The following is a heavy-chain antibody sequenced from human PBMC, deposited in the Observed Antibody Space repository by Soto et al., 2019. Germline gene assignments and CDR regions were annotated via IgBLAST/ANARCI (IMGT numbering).Heavy chain of an antibody. V-gene: IGHV3-30*18. CDR1: GFTFSSHG. D-gene: IGHD6-6*01. Sequence: GGSLRLSCAASGFTFSSHGMHWVRQAPGKGLEWVAVISYDGSNKYYADSVKGRFTISRDNSKNTLYLQMNSLRAEDTAVYYCAKDYIAARTAGVYYYYGMDVWGQGTTVTVSS. J-gene: IGHJ6*02. CDR2: ISYDGSNK. CDR3: AKDYIAARTAGVYYYYGMDV.